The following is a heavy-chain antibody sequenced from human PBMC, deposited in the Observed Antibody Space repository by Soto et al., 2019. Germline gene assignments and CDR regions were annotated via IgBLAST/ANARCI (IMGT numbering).Heavy chain of an antibody. D-gene: IGHD6-19*01. CDR3: VRQGIAVAGTSI. Sequence: QVQLQESGPGLVKPSQTLSLTCTVSGGSISGGGYYWSWIRQHPGKGLEWIGYIYYSGSTYYNPSLKSRVTISVDTSKNQFSLKLSSVTAADTAVYYCVRQGIAVAGTSIWGQGTMVTVSS. V-gene: IGHV4-31*03. CDR1: GGSISGGGYY. J-gene: IGHJ3*02. CDR2: IYYSGST.